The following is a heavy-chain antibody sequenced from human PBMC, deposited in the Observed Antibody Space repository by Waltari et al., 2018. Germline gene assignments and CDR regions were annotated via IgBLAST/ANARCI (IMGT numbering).Heavy chain of an antibody. J-gene: IGHJ3*02. D-gene: IGHD1-26*01. CDR2: IIPILGIA. Sequence: QVQLVQSGAEVKKPGSSVKVSCKASGGTFSSYTISWVRQAPGQGLEWMGRIIPILGIANYAQKFQGRVTITADKSTSTAYMELSSLRSEDTAVYYCASKESGWEPGFDIWGQGTMVTASS. V-gene: IGHV1-69*02. CDR3: ASKESGWEPGFDI. CDR1: GGTFSSYT.